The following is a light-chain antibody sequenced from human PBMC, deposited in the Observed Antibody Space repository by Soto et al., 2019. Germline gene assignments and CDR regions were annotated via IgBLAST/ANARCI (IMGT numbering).Light chain of an antibody. J-gene: IGLJ2*01. V-gene: IGLV2-14*03. CDR2: DVS. CDR3: SSYTSSSSVV. CDR1: SSDVGGYNY. Sequence: QSALTQPASVSGSPGQSITISCTGTSSDVGGYNYVSWYQLHPGKPPKLMIYDVSIRPSGFSNRFSGSKSGNTASLTISGLQAEDETDYYCSSYTSSSSVVFGGGTKLTVL.